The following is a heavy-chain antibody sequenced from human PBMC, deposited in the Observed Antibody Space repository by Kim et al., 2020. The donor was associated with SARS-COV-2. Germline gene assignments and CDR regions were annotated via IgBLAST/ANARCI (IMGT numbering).Heavy chain of an antibody. D-gene: IGHD4-17*01. V-gene: IGHV3-49*03. Sequence: GGSLRLSCTASGFTFGDYAMSWFRQAPGKGLEWVGFIRSKAYGGTTEYAASVKGRFTISRDDSKSIAYLQMNSLKTEDTAVYYCTRVGYGDSNSPFDYWGQGTLVTVSS. CDR2: IRSKAYGGTT. J-gene: IGHJ4*02. CDR1: GFTFGDYA. CDR3: TRVGYGDSNSPFDY.